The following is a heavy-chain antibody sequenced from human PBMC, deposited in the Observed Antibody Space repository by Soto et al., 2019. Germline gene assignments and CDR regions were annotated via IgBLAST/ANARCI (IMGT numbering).Heavy chain of an antibody. J-gene: IGHJ6*02. Sequence: QVQLVQSGAEVKKPGSSVKVSCKASGGTFSSYAISWVRQAPGQGLEWMGGIIPIFGSANYAQKFQGRVTITADESTSTAYMDLSSLRSEETAVYYCARDLKRYYDSSGYGYYYDGMDVWGQGTTVTVSS. CDR1: GGTFSSYA. CDR2: IIPIFGSA. CDR3: ARDLKRYYDSSGYGYYYDGMDV. D-gene: IGHD3-22*01. V-gene: IGHV1-69*01.